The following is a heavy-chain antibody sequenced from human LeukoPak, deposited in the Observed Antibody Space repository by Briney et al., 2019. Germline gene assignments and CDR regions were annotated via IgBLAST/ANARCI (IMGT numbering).Heavy chain of an antibody. CDR2: INHSGST. J-gene: IGHJ4*02. D-gene: IGHD3-16*02. CDR3: ARGLWGSYRYFDY. V-gene: IGHV4-34*01. Sequence: SETLSLTCAVYGGSFSGYYWSWIRQPPGKGLEWIGEINHSGSTNYNPSLKSRVTISVDTSKNQFSLKLSSVTAADTAVYYCARGLWGSYRYFDYWGQGTLVTVSS. CDR1: GGSFSGYY.